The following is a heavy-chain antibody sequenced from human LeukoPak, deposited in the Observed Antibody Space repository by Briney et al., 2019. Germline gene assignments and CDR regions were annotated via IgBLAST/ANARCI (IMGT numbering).Heavy chain of an antibody. V-gene: IGHV4-4*07. J-gene: IGHJ4*02. CDR2: IYTSGRN. D-gene: IGHD3-22*01. Sequence: SETLSLTCTVSGGSISSYYWGWIRQPAGKGLEWVGRIYTSGRNNYHPSLKSRVTMSGDTSKNQVSLKLSSVTAADTAVYYCSRASNGGYDSSGYYYYYFDYWGQGTLVTVSS. CDR3: SRASNGGYDSSGYYYYYFDY. CDR1: GGSISSYY.